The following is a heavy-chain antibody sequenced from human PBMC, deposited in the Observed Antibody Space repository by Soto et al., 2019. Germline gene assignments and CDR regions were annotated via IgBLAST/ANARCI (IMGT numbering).Heavy chain of an antibody. CDR2: IYYSGST. Sequence: SETLSLTCTVSGGSISSYYWSWIRQPPGKGLEWIGYIYYSGSTNYNPSLKSRVTISVDTSKNQFSLKLSSVTAADTAVYYCARWVQWPGVFDYWGQGTLVTVSS. V-gene: IGHV4-59*01. CDR1: GGSISSYY. CDR3: ARWVQWPGVFDY. D-gene: IGHD2-8*01. J-gene: IGHJ4*02.